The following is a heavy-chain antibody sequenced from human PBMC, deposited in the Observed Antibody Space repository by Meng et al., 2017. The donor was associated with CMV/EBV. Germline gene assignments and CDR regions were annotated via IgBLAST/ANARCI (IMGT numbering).Heavy chain of an antibody. D-gene: IGHD5-18*01. V-gene: IGHV3-48*03. Sequence: GGSLRLSCAASGFTFSSYEMNWVRQAPGKGLEWVSYISSSGSTIYYADSVKGRFTISRDNAKNSLYLQMNSLRAEDTAVYYCARVAPWGYSYGFTHPFFDYWGQGTLVTVSS. CDR3: ARVAPWGYSYGFTHPFFDY. CDR1: GFTFSSYE. CDR2: ISSSGSTI. J-gene: IGHJ4*02.